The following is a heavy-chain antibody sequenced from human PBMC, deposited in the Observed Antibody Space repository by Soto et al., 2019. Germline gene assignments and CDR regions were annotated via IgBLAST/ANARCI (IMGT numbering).Heavy chain of an antibody. V-gene: IGHV1-18*01. CDR3: ASDPGVSHCGWFDP. J-gene: IGHJ5*02. CDR2: ISAYNGNT. CDR1: GYTFTSYG. Sequence: QVQLVQSGAEVKKPGASVKVSCKASGYTFTSYGISWVRQAPGQGLEWMGWISAYNGNTNYAQKLQGRVTMTTDTXXSTACMELRSLSSDDTAVYYCASDPGVSHCGWFDPGGQGTLVTVSS. D-gene: IGHD2-21*01.